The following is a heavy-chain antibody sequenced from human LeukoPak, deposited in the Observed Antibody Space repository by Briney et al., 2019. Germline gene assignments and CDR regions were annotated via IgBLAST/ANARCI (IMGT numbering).Heavy chain of an antibody. Sequence: PSETLSLTCTVSGGSLNNYYWNWIRQPPGGGLEWIGYFYPSGDTVYTPSLASRVTMSVDTSKNQFSLKVNSVTAADTAVYYCARGEIVGVVGGNYFDYWGQGALVTVSS. J-gene: IGHJ4*02. V-gene: IGHV4-59*01. CDR3: ARGEIVGVVGGNYFDY. CDR1: GGSLNNYY. CDR2: FYPSGDT. D-gene: IGHD1-26*01.